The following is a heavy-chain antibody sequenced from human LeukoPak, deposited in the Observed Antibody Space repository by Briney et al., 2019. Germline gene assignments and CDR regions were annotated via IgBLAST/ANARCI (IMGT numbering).Heavy chain of an antibody. V-gene: IGHV3-23*01. CDR2: ISGSGGST. J-gene: IGHJ4*02. CDR3: ARDRGSYGSFDY. D-gene: IGHD1-26*01. Sequence: GGSLRLSCAASGFTFSSYAMSWVRQAPGKGLEWVSGISGSGGSTYYADSVKGRFTISRDNAKNSLYLQMNSLRAEDTAVYYCARDRGSYGSFDYWGQGTLVTVSS. CDR1: GFTFSSYA.